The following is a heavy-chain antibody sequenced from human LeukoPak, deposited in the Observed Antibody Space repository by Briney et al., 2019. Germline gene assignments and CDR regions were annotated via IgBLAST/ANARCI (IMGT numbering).Heavy chain of an antibody. D-gene: IGHD2-15*01. CDR1: GFTFSSDP. CDR3: GFDF. J-gene: IGHJ3*01. V-gene: IGHV3-64D*06. CDR2: ISSNGGST. Sequence: PGGSLRLSSSASGFTFSSDPMHWVRQAPGKGLEYVSAISSNGGSTHYADSVKGRFTISRDNSKNTVYLQMSSLYCTTGVAADYGFDFWGQGTMVTVSS.